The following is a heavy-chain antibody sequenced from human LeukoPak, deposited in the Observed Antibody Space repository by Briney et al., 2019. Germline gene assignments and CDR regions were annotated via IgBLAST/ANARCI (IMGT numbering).Heavy chain of an antibody. D-gene: IGHD1-26*01. J-gene: IGHJ4*02. CDR3: AKDSGYSGSYFDFDY. Sequence: PGGSLRLSCAASGFTFSSYAMSWVRQAPGKGLEWVSAISGSGGSTYYADSVKGRFTISRDNSKNTLYLQMNSLRAEDTAVYCCAKDSGYSGSYFDFDYWGQGTLVTVSS. V-gene: IGHV3-23*01. CDR1: GFTFSSYA. CDR2: ISGSGGST.